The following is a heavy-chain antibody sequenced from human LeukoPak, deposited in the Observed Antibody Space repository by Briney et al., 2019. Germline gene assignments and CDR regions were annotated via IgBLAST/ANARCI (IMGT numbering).Heavy chain of an antibody. CDR2: IYPDDSNA. CDR3: ARLEEDLTLGVAGYWFVP. V-gene: IGHV5-51*01. J-gene: IGHJ5*02. CDR1: GYSFTTHW. D-gene: IGHD3-16*01. Sequence: PGKSLKISCKGSGYSFTTHWIGWVRQMPGKGLEWMGIIYPDDSNARYSPSFQGQVTLSADKSINTAYLQWSSLRASDTAIYYCARLEEDLTLGVAGYWFVPWGQGTLVTVSS.